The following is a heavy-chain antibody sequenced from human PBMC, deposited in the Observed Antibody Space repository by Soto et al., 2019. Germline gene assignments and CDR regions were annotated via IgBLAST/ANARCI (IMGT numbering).Heavy chain of an antibody. Sequence: SVKFSCKASQLTFRDSAVQWGRQRRGRRLQGIDWIVVGSGNTNYAQDFRGRVIIKRDMSTGTVDRGLSSVSSGATAVFFCAADVLTYGNGGSFFDGFDTWGQGTKVTVSS. CDR3: AADVLTYGNGGSFFDGFDT. V-gene: IGHV1-58*01. D-gene: IGHD2-15*01. CDR1: QLTFRDSA. J-gene: IGHJ3*02. CDR2: IVVGSGNT.